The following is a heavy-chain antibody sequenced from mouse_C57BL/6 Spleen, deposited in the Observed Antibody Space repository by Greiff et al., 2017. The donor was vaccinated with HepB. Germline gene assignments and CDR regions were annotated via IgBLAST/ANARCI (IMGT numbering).Heavy chain of an antibody. Sequence: QVQLKQPGAELVKPGASVKLSCKASGYTFTSYWMQWVKQRPGQGLEWIGEIDPSDSYTNYNQKFKGKATLTVDTSSSTAYMQLSSLTSEDSAVYYCARSVDGYFAYWGQGTLVTVSA. D-gene: IGHD2-3*01. J-gene: IGHJ3*01. CDR3: ARSVDGYFAY. CDR2: IDPSDSYT. CDR1: GYTFTSYW. V-gene: IGHV1-50*01.